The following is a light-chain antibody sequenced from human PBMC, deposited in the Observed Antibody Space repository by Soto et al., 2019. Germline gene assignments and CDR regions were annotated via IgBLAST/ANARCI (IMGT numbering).Light chain of an antibody. CDR1: QSVTNFY. CDR3: HQYGISPFT. Sequence: EIVLTQSPGTLSLSPGERATLSCRASQSVTNFYLAWYQQKPGQTPRLLIYDASSRPTGIPDRVSGSGSGTDVTLTISRLEPEDFAMYYCHQYGISPFTFGGGTKVDIK. J-gene: IGKJ4*01. V-gene: IGKV3-20*01. CDR2: DAS.